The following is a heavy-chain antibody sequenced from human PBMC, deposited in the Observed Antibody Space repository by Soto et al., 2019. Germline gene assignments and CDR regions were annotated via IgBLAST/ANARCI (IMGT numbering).Heavy chain of an antibody. CDR1: GGSISSGGYY. D-gene: IGHD4-17*01. J-gene: IGHJ1*01. V-gene: IGHV4-31*03. CDR2: IYYSGRT. CDR3: ASVDYGGNSAEYFQH. Sequence: QVQLQESGPGLVKPSQTLSLTCTVSGGSISSGGYYWSWIRQHPGKGLEWIGYIYYSGRTYYNPSLQSRVVISVDTSKNQFSLKLRSVTAADTAVYYCASVDYGGNSAEYFQHWGQGTLVTVSS.